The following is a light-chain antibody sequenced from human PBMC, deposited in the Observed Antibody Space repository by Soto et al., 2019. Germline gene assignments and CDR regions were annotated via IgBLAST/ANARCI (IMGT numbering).Light chain of an antibody. CDR2: DAS. Sequence: EIVLTQSPATLSLSPGERATLSCRASHSINSYLAWYQHKPGQAPRLLIYDASNRATGIPARFGGSGSGTDFTLTIDSLEPEDFAVYYCQQRSIWPITFGQGTRLEIK. J-gene: IGKJ5*01. CDR1: HSINSY. V-gene: IGKV3-11*01. CDR3: QQRSIWPIT.